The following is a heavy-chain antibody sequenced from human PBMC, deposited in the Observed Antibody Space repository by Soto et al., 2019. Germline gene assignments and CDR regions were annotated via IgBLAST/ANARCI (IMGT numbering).Heavy chain of an antibody. CDR2: ISSSSSYI. J-gene: IGHJ6*03. Sequence: GGSLRLSCAASGFTFSSYSMNWVRQAPGKGLEWVSSISSSSSYIYYADSVKGRFTISRDNAKNSLYLQMNSLRAKDTAVYYCARGLVVPAAMWVYYYYMDVWGKGTTVTVSS. D-gene: IGHD2-2*01. V-gene: IGHV3-21*01. CDR3: ARGLVVPAAMWVYYYYMDV. CDR1: GFTFSSYS.